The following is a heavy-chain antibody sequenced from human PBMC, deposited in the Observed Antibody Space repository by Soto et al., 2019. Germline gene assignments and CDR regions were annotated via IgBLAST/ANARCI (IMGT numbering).Heavy chain of an antibody. J-gene: IGHJ5*02. CDR3: ARDPFSRYGSGSYYNWFDP. D-gene: IGHD3-10*01. CDR2: ISYDGSNK. Sequence: GGFLRLSCAASGCTFSSYAMHWVRQAPGTGLEWVAVISYDGSNKYYADSVKGRFTISRDNSKNTLYLQMNSLRAEDTAVYYCARDPFSRYGSGSYYNWFDPWGQGTLVTVSS. V-gene: IGHV3-30-3*01. CDR1: GCTFSSYA.